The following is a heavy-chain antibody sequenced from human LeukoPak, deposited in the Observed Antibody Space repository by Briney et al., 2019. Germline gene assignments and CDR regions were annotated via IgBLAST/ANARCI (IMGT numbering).Heavy chain of an antibody. D-gene: IGHD6-19*01. CDR2: IYYSGNT. J-gene: IGHJ4*02. Sequence: SETLSLTCTVSGGSISSYYWSWIRQPPGKGLEWIGYIYYSGNTNYNSSLESRVTISVDTSKNQFSLKLNSVTAADTAVYFCARQVVAVAGTGYFDYWGQGTLVTVSS. CDR1: GGSISSYY. V-gene: IGHV4-59*08. CDR3: ARQVVAVAGTGYFDY.